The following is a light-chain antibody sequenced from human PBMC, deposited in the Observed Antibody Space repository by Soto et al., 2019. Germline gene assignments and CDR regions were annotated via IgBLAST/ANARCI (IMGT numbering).Light chain of an antibody. CDR2: EAS. J-gene: IGKJ1*01. CDR1: QNINIW. CDR3: QQYIIPLWT. Sequence: DIQMNQSPSTLSASVGDTVTITCRASQNINIWLAWYKQKPGIAPKLLISEASTLQSGVPSRFSGSGSGPEFTTTISSLQPDDFATYYCQQYIIPLWTFGQGTMVEIQ. V-gene: IGKV1-5*03.